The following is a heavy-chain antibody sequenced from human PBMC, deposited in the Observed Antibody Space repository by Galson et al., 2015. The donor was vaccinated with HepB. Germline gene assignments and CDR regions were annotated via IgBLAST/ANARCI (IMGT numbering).Heavy chain of an antibody. J-gene: IGHJ5*02. D-gene: IGHD2-2*01. V-gene: IGHV3-30*18. CDR3: AKDVVSDVVVMPAASLIP. Sequence: SLRLSCAASGFSVRSYAMHWVRQTPGKGLEWLAVISYDGNNKYYGDSVKGRFTISRDNPKNTLYLQMNSLRAEDTAFYYCAKDVVSDVVVMPAASLIPWGQGTPVTGPS. CDR1: GFSVRSYA. CDR2: ISYDGNNK.